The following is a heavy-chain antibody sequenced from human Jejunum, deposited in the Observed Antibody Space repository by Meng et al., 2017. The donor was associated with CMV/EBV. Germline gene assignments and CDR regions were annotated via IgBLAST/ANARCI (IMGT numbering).Heavy chain of an antibody. J-gene: IGHJ4*02. CDR1: GFTLSDYQ. V-gene: IGHV3-11*01. Sequence: SGFTLSDYQMTWIRQAPGKGLEWVSYISVGGAVYYADSVKGRFTISRDNAKSSLYLQMNSLRAEDTAVYYCARGWRFGGPHYFDFWGQGMLVTVSS. D-gene: IGHD3-10*01. CDR3: ARGWRFGGPHYFDF. CDR2: ISVGGAV.